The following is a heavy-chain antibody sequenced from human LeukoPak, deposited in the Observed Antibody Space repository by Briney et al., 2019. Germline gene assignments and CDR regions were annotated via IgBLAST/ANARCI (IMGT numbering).Heavy chain of an antibody. CDR3: ARKYYDFWSGYPDFDY. D-gene: IGHD3-3*01. Sequence: ASVKVSCKASGYTFTSYGISWVRQAPGQGLEWMGWISAYNGNTNYAQKLQGRVTMTTDTSTSTAYMELRSLRSDDTAVYYCARKYYDFWSGYPDFDYWGQGTLVTVSS. V-gene: IGHV1-18*01. J-gene: IGHJ4*02. CDR1: GYTFTSYG. CDR2: ISAYNGNT.